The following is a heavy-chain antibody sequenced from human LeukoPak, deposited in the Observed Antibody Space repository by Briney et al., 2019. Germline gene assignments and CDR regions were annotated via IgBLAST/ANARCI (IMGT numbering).Heavy chain of an antibody. Sequence: SETLSLTCTVSGGAISRYCWGWIRQPPGKGLEWIGYIYYSGSTNYNPSLKSRVTISVDTSKNQFSLRLSSVTAADTAVYYCARIGDTGGYFNYWGQGTLVTVSS. CDR2: IYYSGST. D-gene: IGHD2-8*02. CDR1: GGAISRYC. CDR3: ARIGDTGGYFNY. J-gene: IGHJ4*02. V-gene: IGHV4-59*01.